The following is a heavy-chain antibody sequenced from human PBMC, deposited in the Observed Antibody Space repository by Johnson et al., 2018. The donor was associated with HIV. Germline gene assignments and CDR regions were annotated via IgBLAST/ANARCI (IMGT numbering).Heavy chain of an antibody. CDR2: IKQDGSEK. CDR1: GFTFSSYW. CDR3: ARVGTVRDAFDI. Sequence: MLLVESGGGLVQPGGSLRLSCAASGFTFSSYWMSWVRQAPGKGLEWVANIKQDGSEKYYVDSVKGRFTISRDNSKNTLYLQMNSLRAEDTAVYYCARVGTVRDAFDIWGQGTMVTVSS. J-gene: IGHJ3*02. V-gene: IGHV3-7*02. D-gene: IGHD7-27*01.